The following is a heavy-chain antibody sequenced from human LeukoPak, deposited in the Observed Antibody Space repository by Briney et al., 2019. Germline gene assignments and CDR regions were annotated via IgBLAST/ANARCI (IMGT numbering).Heavy chain of an antibody. J-gene: IGHJ4*02. CDR2: ISSSSSYT. CDR3: ARDREYYYDSSGYYYQDY. Sequence: GGSLRLSCAASGFTFSDYYMSWTRQAPGKGLEWVSYISSSSSYTNYADSVKGRFTISRDNAKNSLYLQMNSLRAEDTAVYYCARDREYYYDSSGYYYQDYWGQGTLVTVSS. CDR1: GFTFSDYY. V-gene: IGHV3-11*06. D-gene: IGHD3-22*01.